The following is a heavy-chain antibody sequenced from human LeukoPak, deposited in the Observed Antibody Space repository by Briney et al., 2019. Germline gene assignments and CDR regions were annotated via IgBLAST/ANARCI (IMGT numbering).Heavy chain of an antibody. CDR3: ARDPTSSPWLQGVDY. Sequence: GGSLRLSCAASGFTFSSYWMSWVRQAPGKGLEWVANIKEDGSEKYYVDSVKGRFTISRDNAKNSLYLQMNSLRAEDTAVYYCARDPTSSPWLQGVDYWGQGTLVTVSS. J-gene: IGHJ4*02. CDR1: GFTFSSYW. V-gene: IGHV3-7*01. D-gene: IGHD5-24*01. CDR2: IKEDGSEK.